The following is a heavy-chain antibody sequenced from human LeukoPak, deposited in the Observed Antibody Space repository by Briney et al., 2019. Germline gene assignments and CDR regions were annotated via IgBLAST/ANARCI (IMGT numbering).Heavy chain of an antibody. J-gene: IGHJ6*01. D-gene: IGHD2-2*01. V-gene: IGHV4-59*08. CDR3: ARHTRYCSSTICPLDYYNGMDV. Sequence: PSETLSLSCTVPGGSIRSYYWSWIRQPPGKGLEWIWEINHSGSTNYNPSLKSRVTISVDTSKKQFSLKLRSVTAADTAVYYWARHTRYCSSTICPLDYYNGMDVWGEGATLTVSS. CDR1: GGSIRSYY. CDR2: INHSGST.